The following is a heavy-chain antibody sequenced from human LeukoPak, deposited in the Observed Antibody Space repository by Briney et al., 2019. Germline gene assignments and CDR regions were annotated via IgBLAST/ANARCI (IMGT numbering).Heavy chain of an antibody. CDR3: ARVLSQSQNYDFWSGYWYNWFDP. CDR2: IIPIFGTA. CDR1: GGTFSSYA. V-gene: IGHV1-69*05. J-gene: IGHJ5*02. D-gene: IGHD3-3*01. Sequence: SVEVSCKASGGTFSSYAISWVRQAPGQGLEWMGGIIPIFGTANYAQKFQGRVTITTDESTSTAYMELSSLRSEDTAVYYCARVLSQSQNYDFWSGYWYNWFDPWGQGTLVTVSS.